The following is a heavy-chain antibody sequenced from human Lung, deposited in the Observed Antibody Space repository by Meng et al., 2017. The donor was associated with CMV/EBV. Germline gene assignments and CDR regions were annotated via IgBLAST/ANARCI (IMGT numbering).Heavy chain of an antibody. CDR2: IHHAGGYK. CDR1: GFSFGIYG. J-gene: IGHJ5*01. D-gene: IGHD2-2*01. Sequence: LTXXASGFSFGIYGMDWVRQAPGKGLEWVAYIHHAGGYKQYADSVMGRFTISRDNSKNTLSLQMNSLRGEDTALYFCAKVSAGNCATASCPPDSWXQGTLVTVSS. CDR3: AKVSAGNCATASCPPDS. V-gene: IGHV3-30*02.